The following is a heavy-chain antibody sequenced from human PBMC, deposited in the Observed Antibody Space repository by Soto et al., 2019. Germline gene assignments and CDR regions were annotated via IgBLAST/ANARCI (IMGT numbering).Heavy chain of an antibody. Sequence: PSETLSLTCTVSGGSISSYYWSWIRQPPGKGLEWIGNIHYSGSTNYNPSLKSRVTISVDTSKNQFSLKLSSVTAADTAVYYCARLYSSSWCFDYWGQGTLVTVSS. CDR3: ARLYSSSWCFDY. V-gene: IGHV4-59*08. J-gene: IGHJ4*02. CDR2: IHYSGST. CDR1: GGSISSYY. D-gene: IGHD6-13*01.